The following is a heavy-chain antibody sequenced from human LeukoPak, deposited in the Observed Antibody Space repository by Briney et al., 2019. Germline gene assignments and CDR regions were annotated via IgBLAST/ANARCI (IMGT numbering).Heavy chain of an antibody. CDR1: GYTFTGYY. D-gene: IGHD2-2*01. V-gene: IGHV1-2*02. Sequence: VASVKVSCKASGYTFTGYYMHWVRQAPGQGLEWMGWINPNSGGTNYAQKFQGRVTMTRDTSISTAYMELSRLRSDDTAVYYCARVRCSSTSCSYLYWGQGTLVTVSS. J-gene: IGHJ4*02. CDR2: INPNSGGT. CDR3: ARVRCSSTSCSYLY.